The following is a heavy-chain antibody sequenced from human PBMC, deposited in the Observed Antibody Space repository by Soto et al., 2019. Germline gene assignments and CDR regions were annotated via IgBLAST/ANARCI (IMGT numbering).Heavy chain of an antibody. CDR3: ARGWAGYSTNWFDP. V-gene: IGHV4-59*01. Sequence: QVQLQESGPGLVKPSETLSLTCTVSGGSISSYYWSWIRQPPGKGLEWIGYIYYSGSTNYNPSLKSRVTISVDTSKNQFSLKLSSVTAADTAVYYCARGWAGYSTNWFDPWGQGTLVTVSS. CDR1: GGSISSYY. J-gene: IGHJ5*02. D-gene: IGHD1-1*01. CDR2: IYYSGST.